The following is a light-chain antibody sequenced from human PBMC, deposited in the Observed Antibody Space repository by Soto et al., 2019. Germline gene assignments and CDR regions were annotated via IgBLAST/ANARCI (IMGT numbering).Light chain of an antibody. Sequence: EIVLTQSPATLSLSPGEGATLSCRASQSVTKYLAWYQQKPGQAPRLLIYDASNRATGIPARFSGSGSGTDFTLPISSLEPEDFAVYYCQQRDYWPLTFGPGTTVDIK. CDR2: DAS. J-gene: IGKJ3*01. CDR1: QSVTKY. CDR3: QQRDYWPLT. V-gene: IGKV3-11*01.